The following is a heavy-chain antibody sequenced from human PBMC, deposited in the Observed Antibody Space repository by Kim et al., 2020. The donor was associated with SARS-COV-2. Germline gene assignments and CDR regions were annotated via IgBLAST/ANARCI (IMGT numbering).Heavy chain of an antibody. V-gene: IGHV4-59*01. Sequence: SETLSLTCTVSGGSISSYYWSWIRQPPGKGLEWIGYIYYSGSTNYNPSLKSRVTISVDTSKNQFSLKLSSVTAADTAVYYCARSQGGSGSYLVFDYWGQGTLVTVSS. CDR3: ARSQGGSGSYLVFDY. J-gene: IGHJ4*02. D-gene: IGHD3-10*01. CDR1: GGSISSYY. CDR2: IYYSGST.